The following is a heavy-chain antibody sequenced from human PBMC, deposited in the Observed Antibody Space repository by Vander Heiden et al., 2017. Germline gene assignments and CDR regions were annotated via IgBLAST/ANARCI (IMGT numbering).Heavy chain of an antibody. CDR1: GFTFSSYW. CDR2: IKQDGSEK. Sequence: EVQLVESGGGLVQPGGSLRLSCAASGFTFSSYWMSWVRQAPGKGLEWVANIKQDGSEKYYVDSVKGRFTISRDNAKNSLYLQMNSLRAEDTAVYYCARDVYDYVWGSYRYYFDYWGQGTLVTVSS. D-gene: IGHD3-16*02. V-gene: IGHV3-7*01. J-gene: IGHJ4*02. CDR3: ARDVYDYVWGSYRYYFDY.